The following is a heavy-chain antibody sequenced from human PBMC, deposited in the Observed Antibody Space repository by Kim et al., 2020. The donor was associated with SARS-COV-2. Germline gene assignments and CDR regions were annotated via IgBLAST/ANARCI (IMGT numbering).Heavy chain of an antibody. Sequence: ASVKVSCKASGYSLTTHSMNWVRQAPGQGLEWLGWINTNTGHPTYVQGLTGRLVFSLDTSVNTAFLEINGLQTEDTAVYYCASDRGLCVTSSCLSYHYHMDVWGKGTTVTVSS. J-gene: IGHJ6*03. CDR1: GYSLTTHS. CDR2: INTNTGHP. D-gene: IGHD3-10*01. V-gene: IGHV7-4-1*02. CDR3: ASDRGLCVTSSCLSYHYHMDV.